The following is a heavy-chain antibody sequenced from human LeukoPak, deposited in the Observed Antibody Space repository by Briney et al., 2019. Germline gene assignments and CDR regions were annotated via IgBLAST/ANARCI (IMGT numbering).Heavy chain of an antibody. CDR2: ISYDGSNE. V-gene: IGHV3-30*18. J-gene: IGHJ4*02. CDR3: GKDSGPLGIAAAGNDY. CDR1: GFTFSTYA. D-gene: IGHD6-25*01. Sequence: GGSLRLSCAASGFTFSTYAMHWVRQAPGKGLDWMAVISYDGSNEYYAESVKDRFTISRDNSKNTLYLHMNGLRPEDTAVYYCGKDSGPLGIAAAGNDYRGQGTLVTVSS.